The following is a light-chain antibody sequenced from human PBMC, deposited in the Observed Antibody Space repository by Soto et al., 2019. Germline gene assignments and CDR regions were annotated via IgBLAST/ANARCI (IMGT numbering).Light chain of an antibody. J-gene: IGLJ2*01. Sequence: QSALTQPASVSGSPGQSITISCTGTSSDVGGYNYVSWYQQYPGKAPKLMIYDVSNWPSGVSNRFSGSKSGNTASLTISGLQAEDEADYYCSSYTGSSTLVFGGGTKLTVL. CDR3: SSYTGSSTLV. CDR2: DVS. V-gene: IGLV2-14*01. CDR1: SSDVGGYNY.